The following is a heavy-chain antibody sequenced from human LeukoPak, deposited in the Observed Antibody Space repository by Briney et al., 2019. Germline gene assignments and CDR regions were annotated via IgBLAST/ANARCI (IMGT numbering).Heavy chain of an antibody. CDR3: ARRYGYFDY. J-gene: IGHJ4*02. D-gene: IGHD1-1*01. V-gene: IGHV3-7*01. CDR1: GFTFSRFW. Sequence: PGGSLRLSCAVSGFTFSRFWMSWVRQAPGKGLEWVANIKQDGSEKYYVDSVKGRFTISRDNAKNSLYLQMNSLRAEDTAVYYCARRYGYFDYWGQGTLVTVSS. CDR2: IKQDGSEK.